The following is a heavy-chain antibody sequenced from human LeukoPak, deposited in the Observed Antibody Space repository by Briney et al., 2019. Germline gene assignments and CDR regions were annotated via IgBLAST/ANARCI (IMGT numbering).Heavy chain of an antibody. CDR3: ARDFPNYYDSSGYSSAFDI. D-gene: IGHD3-22*01. CDR2: IYYSGST. CDR1: GGSISSYY. Sequence: TSETLSLTCTVSGGSISSYYWSWIRQPPGKGLEWIGYIYYSGSTNYNPSLKSRVTISVDTSKNQFSLKLSSVTAADTAVYYCARDFPNYYDSSGYSSAFDIWGQGTMVTVSS. J-gene: IGHJ3*02. V-gene: IGHV4-59*01.